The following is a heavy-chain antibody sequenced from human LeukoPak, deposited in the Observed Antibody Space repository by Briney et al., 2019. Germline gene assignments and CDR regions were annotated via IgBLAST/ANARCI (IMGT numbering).Heavy chain of an antibody. J-gene: IGHJ4*02. V-gene: IGHV6-1*01. D-gene: IGHD4-17*01. CDR1: GDSVSSNSAA. Sequence: SQTLSLTCAISGDSVSSNSAAWNWIRQSPSRGLEWLGRTYYRSKWSNNYAVSVKGRITINPDTSKSQFSLQLNSVTPEDTAMYYCTRGSNDYRDYSFDYWGQGTLVTVSS. CDR3: TRGSNDYRDYSFDY. CDR2: TYYRSKWSN.